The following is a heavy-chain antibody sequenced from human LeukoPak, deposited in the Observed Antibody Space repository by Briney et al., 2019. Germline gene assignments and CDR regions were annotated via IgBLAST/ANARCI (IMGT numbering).Heavy chain of an antibody. D-gene: IGHD3-22*01. CDR1: GFTFSTYS. V-gene: IGHV3-21*06. CDR2: ISSSSSYI. Sequence: GGSLRLSCAASGFTFSTYSMNWVRQAPGKGLEWVSSISSSSSYIFYADTVKGRFTISRDNAKNSLYLQMNSLRAEDTAVYYCVRDSRYDSSGYAFDIWGQGTMVTVSS. J-gene: IGHJ3*02. CDR3: VRDSRYDSSGYAFDI.